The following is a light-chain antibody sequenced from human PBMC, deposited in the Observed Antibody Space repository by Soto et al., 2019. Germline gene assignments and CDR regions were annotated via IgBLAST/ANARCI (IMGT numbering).Light chain of an antibody. CDR3: CSYTSTYTLV. V-gene: IGLV2-14*01. J-gene: IGLJ3*02. CDR2: EVI. Sequence: QSALTQPASVSGCPGQSITSSCTGTSSDIGTYNSVSWYQHHPGKAPKLLIFEVIDRPSGVSDRFSGSKSGNTASLTISGLQPEDEADYYCCSYTSTYTLVFGGGTKVTVL. CDR1: SSDIGTYNS.